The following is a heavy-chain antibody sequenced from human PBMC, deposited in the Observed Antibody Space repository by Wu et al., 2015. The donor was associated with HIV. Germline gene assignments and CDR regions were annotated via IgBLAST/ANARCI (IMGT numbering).Heavy chain of an antibody. Sequence: QVQLVQSGAEVKKPGSSVKVSCKASGGTFSSYAISWVRQAPGQGLEWMGGIIPIFGTANYAQKFQGRVTITTDESTSTAYMELSSLRSEDTAVYYCARVGLGYCSSTSCYAFDPWGQGTLVTVSS. D-gene: IGHD2-2*01. CDR2: IIPIFGTA. CDR1: GGTFSSYA. CDR3: ARVGLGYCSSTSCYAFDP. J-gene: IGHJ5*02. V-gene: IGHV1-69*05.